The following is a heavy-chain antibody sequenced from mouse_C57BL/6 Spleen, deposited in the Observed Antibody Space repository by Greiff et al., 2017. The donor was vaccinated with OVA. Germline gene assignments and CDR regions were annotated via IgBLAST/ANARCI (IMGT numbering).Heavy chain of an antibody. CDR3: ARSKYDYDWFAY. Sequence: QVQLQQPGAELVKPGASVKLSCKASGYTFTSYWMHWVKQRPGQGLEWIGMIHPNSGSTNYNEKFKSKATLTVDKSSSTAYMQLSSLTSEDAAVYYCARSKYDYDWFAYWGQGTLVTVSA. V-gene: IGHV1-64*01. CDR1: GYTFTSYW. CDR2: IHPNSGST. J-gene: IGHJ3*01. D-gene: IGHD2-4*01.